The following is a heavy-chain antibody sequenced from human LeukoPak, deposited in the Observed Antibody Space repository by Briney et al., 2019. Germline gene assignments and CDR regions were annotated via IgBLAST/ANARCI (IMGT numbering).Heavy chain of an antibody. D-gene: IGHD1-14*01. CDR3: TGDVYQH. V-gene: IGHV3-53*01. Sequence: GGSLRLSCAASGFTFSSYWMSWVRQAPGKGLEWVSIIYSGGSTNYADSVKGRFTISRDNSKNTVYLQMNSLRAEDTAVYYCTGDVYQHWGQGTLVTVSS. CDR1: GFTFSSYW. CDR2: IYSGGST. J-gene: IGHJ1*01.